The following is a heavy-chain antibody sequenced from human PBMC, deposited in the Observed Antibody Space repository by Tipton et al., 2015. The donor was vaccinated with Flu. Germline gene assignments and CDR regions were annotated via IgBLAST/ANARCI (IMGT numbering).Heavy chain of an antibody. J-gene: IGHJ4*02. Sequence: GSLRLSCAASGFSFSSSWMTWVRQAPGKGLEWVVNVNQDGSGEYYVDSVKGRFTVSRDNTKNSLYLQLNSLRAEDTAVYFCARDRGPNTFDYWGQGTLVIVSS. CDR1: GFSFSSSW. D-gene: IGHD3-16*01. CDR2: VNQDGSGE. CDR3: ARDRGPNTFDY. V-gene: IGHV3-7*01.